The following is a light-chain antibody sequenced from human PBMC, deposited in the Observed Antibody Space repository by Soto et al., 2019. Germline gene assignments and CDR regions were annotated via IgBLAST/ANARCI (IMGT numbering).Light chain of an antibody. Sequence: EIVLTQSPGTLSLSPGERATLSCGASQSVSFNYLAWYQQKVGLAPRLLIYDASRRATGTPDRFSGSGSGTDFTLTISRLEPEDFASYFCQHTFNSPPWTFGQGTKVEVK. CDR1: QSVSFNY. J-gene: IGKJ1*01. V-gene: IGKV3D-20*01. CDR3: QHTFNSPPWT. CDR2: DAS.